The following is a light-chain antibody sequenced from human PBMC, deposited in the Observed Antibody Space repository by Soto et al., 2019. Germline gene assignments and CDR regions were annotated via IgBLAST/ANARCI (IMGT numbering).Light chain of an antibody. CDR3: QQYNSISWT. J-gene: IGKJ1*01. V-gene: IGKV1-39*01. CDR2: AAS. Sequence: EIQMTPSPSSLSASVGDRVTITSRASQGISNYLNWYQQKPGKAPTLLIYAASTMQTGVPSRFSGSGSETDFTLTISSLEPEDFAAYYCQQYNSISWTFGQGTKVDIK. CDR1: QGISNY.